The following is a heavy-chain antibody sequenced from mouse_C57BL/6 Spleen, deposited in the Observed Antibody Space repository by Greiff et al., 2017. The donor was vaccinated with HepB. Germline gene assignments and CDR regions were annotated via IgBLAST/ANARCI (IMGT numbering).Heavy chain of an antibody. D-gene: IGHD1-1*01. J-gene: IGHJ3*01. CDR2: IDPEDGET. CDR1: GFNIKDYY. Sequence: DVKLQESGAELVKPGASVKLSCTASGFNIKDYYMHWVKQRPEQGLEWIGRIDPEDGETKYAQKFQGKATITADTSSNTAYMQLSSLTSEDAAVYYCARDYYGNWFAYWGQGTLVTVSA. V-gene: IGHV14-2*01. CDR3: ARDYYGNWFAY.